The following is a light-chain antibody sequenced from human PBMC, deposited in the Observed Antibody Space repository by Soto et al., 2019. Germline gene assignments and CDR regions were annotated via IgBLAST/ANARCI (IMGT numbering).Light chain of an antibody. V-gene: IGKV3-20*01. J-gene: IGKJ1*01. CDR3: HQYGGSPQT. CDR2: GAS. CDR1: QSVSNY. Sequence: EIVLTQSPGTLSLSPGERDTISCRASQSVSNYLAWYQRKPGQAPRLLIYGASSRATGIPDRFSGSGSGTNFTFTISILEPEDFAVYYCHQYGGSPQTFGQGTKVDIK.